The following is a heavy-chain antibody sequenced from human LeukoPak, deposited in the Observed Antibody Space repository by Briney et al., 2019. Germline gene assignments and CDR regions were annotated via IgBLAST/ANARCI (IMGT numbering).Heavy chain of an antibody. Sequence: PSETLSLNCTVSGGSISSFYWSWIRQPAGKGLEWVGRVYSTGSTNYNPSLKSRVTMSVDTSKNQFSLKLSSVTAADTAMYYCTRGGYERAFDIWSQGTMVTVS. V-gene: IGHV4-4*07. CDR2: VYSTGST. CDR1: GGSISSFY. D-gene: IGHD3-3*01. CDR3: TRGGYERAFDI. J-gene: IGHJ3*02.